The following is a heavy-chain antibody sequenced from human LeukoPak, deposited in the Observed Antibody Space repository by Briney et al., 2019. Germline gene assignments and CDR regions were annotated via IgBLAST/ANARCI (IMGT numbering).Heavy chain of an antibody. J-gene: IGHJ4*02. Sequence: QPGGSLRLSCAASGFTFSTFSMNWVRQAPGKGLEWVSYISSSSSSIYYADSVKGRFTISRDSAKNSPYLQMNGLRDEDTAVYYCARHLYRAFDYWGQGTLVTVSS. CDR2: ISSSSSSI. D-gene: IGHD1-26*01. CDR3: ARHLYRAFDY. CDR1: GFTFSTFS. V-gene: IGHV3-48*02.